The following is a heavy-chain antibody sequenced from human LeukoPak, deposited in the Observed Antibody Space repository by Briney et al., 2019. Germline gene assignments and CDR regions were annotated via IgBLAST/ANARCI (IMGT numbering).Heavy chain of an antibody. CDR3: ARGGVGATGLRDWFDP. V-gene: IGHV1-46*01. J-gene: IGHJ5*02. CDR2: INPSGGST. Sequence: ASVKVSCKASGYTFTSYYMHWVRQAPGQGLEWMGIINPSGGSTSYAQKFQGRVTMTRDTSTSTVYMELSSLRSEDTAVYYCARGGVGATGLRDWFDPWGQGTLVTVSS. CDR1: GYTFTSYY. D-gene: IGHD1-26*01.